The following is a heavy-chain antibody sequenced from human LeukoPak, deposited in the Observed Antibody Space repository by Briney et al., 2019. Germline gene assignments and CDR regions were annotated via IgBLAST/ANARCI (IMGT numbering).Heavy chain of an antibody. CDR1: RGSFSGYY. CDR3: ARGPTIDYDILTGYYYFDY. CDR2: INHSGTT. J-gene: IGHJ4*02. D-gene: IGHD3-9*01. Sequence: PSETLCLTCAAYRGSFSGYYWTWIRQCPGKGLEWIGEINHSGTTNYKPSLKSRVTISIDTSKNEFSLNLSSVTAADTAVYYCARGPTIDYDILTGYYYFDYWGQGTLVTVSS. V-gene: IGHV4-34*01.